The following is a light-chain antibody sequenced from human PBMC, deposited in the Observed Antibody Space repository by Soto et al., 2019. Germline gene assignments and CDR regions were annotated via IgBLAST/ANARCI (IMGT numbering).Light chain of an antibody. CDR3: QQSSSTPLT. Sequence: IHMTQSPSSLSASVGDRVTLTCRARETISHYLNWYQQKPGKAPKLLIFGASKLQGGVPSRFSASGSGTDFTLTITSLQTEDFATYYCQQSSSTPLTFGGGTKVEVK. V-gene: IGKV1-39*01. J-gene: IGKJ4*01. CDR2: GAS. CDR1: ETISHY.